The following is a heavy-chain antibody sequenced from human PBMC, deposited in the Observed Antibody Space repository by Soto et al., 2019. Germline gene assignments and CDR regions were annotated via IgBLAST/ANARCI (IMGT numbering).Heavy chain of an antibody. CDR1: GFTFDDYG. Sequence: GGSLRLSCAASGFTFDDYGMSWVRQAPGKGLEWVSGINWNGGSTGYADSVKGRFTISRDNAKNSLYLQMNSLRAEDTAVYYCAKDQSPRYSSSWSLPQTFDYWGQGTLVTVSS. CDR2: INWNGGST. D-gene: IGHD6-13*01. V-gene: IGHV3-20*04. J-gene: IGHJ4*02. CDR3: AKDQSPRYSSSWSLPQTFDY.